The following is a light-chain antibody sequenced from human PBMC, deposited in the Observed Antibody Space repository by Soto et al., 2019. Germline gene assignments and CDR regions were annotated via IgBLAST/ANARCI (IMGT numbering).Light chain of an antibody. CDR2: GAS. CDR1: QSVTSNY. V-gene: IGKV3-20*01. CDR3: QQDDSAPPLT. Sequence: EIVLTQSPGTLSLSPGDRATLSCRASQSVTSNYLAWYQQKPGQAPRRLLYGASRRAIGSPDRFRGSGSGTDFTLTISRLEPEDFAVYDCQQDDSAPPLTFGGGTKGEIK. J-gene: IGKJ4*02.